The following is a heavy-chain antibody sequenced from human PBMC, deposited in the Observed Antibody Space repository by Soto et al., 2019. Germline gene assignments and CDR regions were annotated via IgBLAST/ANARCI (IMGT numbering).Heavy chain of an antibody. J-gene: IGHJ6*02. CDR3: ARGIQQDYYYSMDV. CDR2: ISADNGNT. V-gene: IGHV1-18*01. Sequence: QAQLVQSGAEVKKPGASVKVSCKASGYTFYSHSISWVRQAPGQGLEWMGRISADNGNTTYAQKFRGRVTMATDTSTSTVYMELRNLRADDTAVYYCARGIQQDYYYSMDVWGQGTTVTVSS. D-gene: IGHD1-1*01. CDR1: GYTFYSHS.